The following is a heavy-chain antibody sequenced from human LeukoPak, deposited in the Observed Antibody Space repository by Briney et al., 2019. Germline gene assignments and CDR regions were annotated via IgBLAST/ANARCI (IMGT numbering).Heavy chain of an antibody. CDR2: IYYSGST. CDR3: AREPEMASPRDAFDI. D-gene: IGHD5-24*01. Sequence: PSETLSLTCTVSGGSISSYYWSWIRQPPGKGLEWIGYIYYSGSTNYNPSLKGRVTISVDTSKNQFSLKLSSVTAADTAVYYCAREPEMASPRDAFDIWGQGTMVTVSS. J-gene: IGHJ3*02. CDR1: GGSISSYY. V-gene: IGHV4-59*01.